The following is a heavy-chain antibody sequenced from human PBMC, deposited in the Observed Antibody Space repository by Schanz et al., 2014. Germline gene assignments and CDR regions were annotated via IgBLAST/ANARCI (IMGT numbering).Heavy chain of an antibody. V-gene: IGHV3-13*01. Sequence: EVQLVESGGGLVQPGGSLSLSCAVSGFRFKTSEMNWVRQVRGKGLEWVSSISPSGDTHYLASVKGRFTISRENAKSSLYLQMDHLRVEDTAAYYCAGAAVGFIVDAFDLWGRGTMVIVSS. CDR3: AGAAVGFIVDAFDL. CDR1: GFRFKTSE. J-gene: IGHJ3*01. D-gene: IGHD6-19*01. CDR2: ISPSGDT.